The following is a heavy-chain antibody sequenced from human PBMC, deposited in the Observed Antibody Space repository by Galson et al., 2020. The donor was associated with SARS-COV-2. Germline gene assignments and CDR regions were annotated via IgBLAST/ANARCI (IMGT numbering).Heavy chain of an antibody. CDR2: ISSSSSYI. V-gene: IGHV3-21*01. J-gene: IGHJ5*02. CDR3: ARVIGAAVYNLFDP. D-gene: IGHD6-13*01. CDR1: GFSFSTYS. Sequence: GGSLRLSCAGSGFSFSTYSMNWVRQAPGKGLEWVASISSSSSYIYYADSVKGRFTISRDNAKNSLYLQMNSLRAEDTAVYYCARVIGAAVYNLFDPWGQGTLVTVSS.